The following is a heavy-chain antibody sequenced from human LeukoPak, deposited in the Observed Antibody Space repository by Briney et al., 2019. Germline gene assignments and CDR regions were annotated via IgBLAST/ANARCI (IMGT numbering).Heavy chain of an antibody. CDR1: GFTFSSYA. CDR2: ISYDGSNK. V-gene: IGHV3-30*14. D-gene: IGHD7-27*01. J-gene: IGHJ4*02. Sequence: GRSLRLSCAASGFTFSSYAMHWVRQAPGKGLEWVAVISYDGSNKYYADSVKGRFTISRDNSKNTLYLQMNSLRAEDTAVYYCARDRSLGYWGQGTLVTVSS. CDR3: ARDRSLGY.